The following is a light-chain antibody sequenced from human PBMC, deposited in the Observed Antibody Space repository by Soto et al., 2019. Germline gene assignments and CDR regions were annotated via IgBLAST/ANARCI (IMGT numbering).Light chain of an antibody. Sequence: EMVLTQAQATLSFSPGERATLSCRASQSSSYYLACYQQKPGQAPRLLIYDASNRATGIPARFSGSGSGTDFTLTISSLEPADFAVYYCQQRTNWPLTFGHRTRLEIK. V-gene: IGKV3-11*01. CDR3: QQRTNWPLT. CDR1: QSSSYY. J-gene: IGKJ5*01. CDR2: DAS.